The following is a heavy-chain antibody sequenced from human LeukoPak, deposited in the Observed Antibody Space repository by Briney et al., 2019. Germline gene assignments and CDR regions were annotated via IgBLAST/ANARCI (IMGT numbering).Heavy chain of an antibody. Sequence: SETLSLTCAVSGYSISSGYYWGWIRQPPGKGLEWIGSIYHSGSTYYNPSLKSRVTISVDTSKNQFSLKLSSVTAADTAVYYWPRKITPAPNVPCFAPWAQGPLVTVSS. D-gene: IGHD2-2*01. V-gene: IGHV4-38-2*01. CDR3: PRKITPAPNVPCFAP. J-gene: IGHJ5*02. CDR1: GYSISSGYY. CDR2: IYHSGST.